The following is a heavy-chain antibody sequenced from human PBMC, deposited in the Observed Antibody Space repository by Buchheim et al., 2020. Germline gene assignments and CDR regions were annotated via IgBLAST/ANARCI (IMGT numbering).Heavy chain of an antibody. CDR2: IIPILGIA. CDR1: GGTFSSYA. D-gene: IGHD3-3*01. J-gene: IGHJ6*02. CDR3: AIDYPNYDFWSGYPHRDIYYYYGMDV. Sequence: QVQLVQSGAEVKKPGSSVKVPCKASGGTFSSYAISWVRQAPGQGLEWMGRIIPILGIANYAQKFQGRVTITADNTSSTAYMELSSLRSEDTAVYYCAIDYPNYDFWSGYPHRDIYYYYGMDVWGQGTT. V-gene: IGHV1-69*04.